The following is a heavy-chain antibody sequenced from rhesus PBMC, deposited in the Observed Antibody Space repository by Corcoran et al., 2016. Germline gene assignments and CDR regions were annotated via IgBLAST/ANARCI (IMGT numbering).Heavy chain of an antibody. D-gene: IGHD6-37*01. Sequence: QAPLQESGPGLVTPSETLSLPCAVSGGSVSSSHWWRWIRQPPGKGLEWSGYISGGSGSTYYNPSLKSRVTISTDTSKNQFSLKLSSVTAADTAVYYCARGGGGWSLDYWGQGVLVTVSS. V-gene: IGHV4-65*01. CDR3: ARGGGGWSLDY. CDR2: ISGGSGST. J-gene: IGHJ4*01. CDR1: GGSVSSSHW.